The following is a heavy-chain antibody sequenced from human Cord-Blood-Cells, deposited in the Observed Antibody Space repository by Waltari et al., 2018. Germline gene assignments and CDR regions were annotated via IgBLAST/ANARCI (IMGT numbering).Heavy chain of an antibody. D-gene: IGHD6-6*01. CDR3: ARVGLSIAAYWYFDL. V-gene: IGHV3-7*01. CDR2: RKQDGSEK. J-gene: IGHJ2*01. CDR1: GFTFSSYW. Sequence: EVQLVESGGGLVQPGGSLRLSCAASGFTFSSYWMSWVRQAPGKGREWVANRKQDGSEKYYVDSGKGRFTISRDNAKNSLYLQMNSLRAEDTAVYYCARVGLSIAAYWYFDLWGRGTLVTVSS.